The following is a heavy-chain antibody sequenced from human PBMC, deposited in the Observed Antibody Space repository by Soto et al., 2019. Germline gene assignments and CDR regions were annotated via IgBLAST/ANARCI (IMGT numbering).Heavy chain of an antibody. Sequence: ASVKVSCNASGDTFSSYAISCVRHPTGKGLEWMGKIIPTFGRTNYAQKFQGRLTISADDSTSTAYMELSSLLSEDTAVEYCARDPLSSVAMDVWGQGTTVTVSS. V-gene: IGHV1-69*13. J-gene: IGHJ6*02. CDR1: GDTFSSYA. D-gene: IGHD3-10*02. CDR3: ARDPLSSVAMDV. CDR2: IIPTFGRT.